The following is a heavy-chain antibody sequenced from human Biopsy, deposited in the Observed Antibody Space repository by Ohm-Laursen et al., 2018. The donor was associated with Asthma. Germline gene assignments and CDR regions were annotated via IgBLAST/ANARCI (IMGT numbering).Heavy chain of an antibody. Sequence: ASVKVSCKSLGGTFNTYVIGWVRQAPGQGLEGMGGINSVFGTTTYSQKFQDRVTITADVSTSTVYMELSSLRSEDTAVYYCARKAGSCISRTCYSLDFWGQGTLVTVSS. CDR1: GGTFNTYV. V-gene: IGHV1-69*13. D-gene: IGHD2-2*01. CDR2: INSVFGTT. CDR3: ARKAGSCISRTCYSLDF. J-gene: IGHJ4*02.